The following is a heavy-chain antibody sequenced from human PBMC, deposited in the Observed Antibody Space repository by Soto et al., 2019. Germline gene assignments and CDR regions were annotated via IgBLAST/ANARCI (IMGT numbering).Heavy chain of an antibody. CDR3: AKGVWFGKLSPYYYYGMDV. J-gene: IGHJ6*02. D-gene: IGHD3-10*01. CDR2: ISGSGGST. Sequence: KRLEWVSAISGSGGSTYYADSVKGRFTISRDNSKNTLYLQMNSLRAEDTAVYYCAKGVWFGKLSPYYYYGMDVWGQATTVTVSS. V-gene: IGHV3-23*01.